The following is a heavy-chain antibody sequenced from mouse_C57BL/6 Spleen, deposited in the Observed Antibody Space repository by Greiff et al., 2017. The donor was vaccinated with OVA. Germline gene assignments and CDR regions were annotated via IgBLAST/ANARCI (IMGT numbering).Heavy chain of an antibody. CDR1: GFTFSDYY. CDR2: ISNGGGST. V-gene: IGHV5-12*01. J-gene: IGHJ4*01. Sequence: EVLLVESGGGLVQPGGSLKLSCAASGFTFSDYYMYWVRQTPEQRLEWVAYISNGGGSTYYPDTVKGRFTISRDNAKNTLYLQMSRLKSEDTAMYYCERQDYYYGSSSYAMDYWGQGTSVTVSS. CDR3: ERQDYYYGSSSYAMDY. D-gene: IGHD1-1*01.